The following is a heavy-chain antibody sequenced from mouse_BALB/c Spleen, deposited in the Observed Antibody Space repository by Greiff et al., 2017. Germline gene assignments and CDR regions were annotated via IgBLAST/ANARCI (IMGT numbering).Heavy chain of an antibody. CDR1: GYTFTSYY. J-gene: IGHJ4*01. D-gene: IGHD1-2*01. V-gene: IGHV1S56*01. CDR2: IYPGDGST. Sequence: QVQLQQSGPELVKPGASVKMSCKASGYTFTSYYIHWVKQRPGQGLEWIGWIYPGDGSTKYNEKFKGKTTLTADKSSSTAYMLLSSLTSEDSAIYFCARLLATYAMDYWGQGTSVTVSS. CDR3: ARLLATYAMDY.